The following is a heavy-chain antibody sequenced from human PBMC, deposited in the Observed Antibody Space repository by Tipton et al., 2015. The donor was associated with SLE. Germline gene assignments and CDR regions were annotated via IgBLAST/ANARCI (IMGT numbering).Heavy chain of an antibody. Sequence: VQLVQSGAEVKKPGASVKVSCKASGDSFSNYGISWVRQAPGQGLEWMGWISAYNGNSDYEQKFQGRVAMTTETSTTTAYMELRSLTSDDTAMYYCAGGVGPKGVLDYWGQGTLVTVSS. CDR2: ISAYNGNS. CDR3: AGGVGPKGVLDY. V-gene: IGHV1-18*01. J-gene: IGHJ4*02. D-gene: IGHD1-26*01. CDR1: GDSFSNYG.